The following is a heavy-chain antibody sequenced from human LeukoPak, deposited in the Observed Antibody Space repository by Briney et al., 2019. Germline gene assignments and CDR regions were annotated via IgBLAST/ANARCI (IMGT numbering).Heavy chain of an antibody. CDR3: ARAAGNCGGDCYSPPSD. D-gene: IGHD2-21*02. Sequence: SVKVSRKASGGTFSSYAISWVRQAPGQGLEWMGRIIPIFGTANYAQKFQGRVTITTDESTSTAYMELSSLRSEDTAVYYCARAAGNCGGDCYSPPSDWGQGTLVTVSS. CDR1: GGTFSSYA. V-gene: IGHV1-69*05. CDR2: IIPIFGTA. J-gene: IGHJ4*02.